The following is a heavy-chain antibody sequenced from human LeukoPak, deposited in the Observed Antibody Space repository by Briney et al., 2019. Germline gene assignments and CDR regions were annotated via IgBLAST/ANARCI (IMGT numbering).Heavy chain of an antibody. CDR3: ARQVGAITLFEH. J-gene: IGHJ4*02. CDR1: GFSVSSNY. V-gene: IGHV3-53*01. Sequence: GGSLRLSSAASGFSVSSNYVSWVRQAPGEGLEWVSALYRGGTTDYADSVKGRFTITRENSKNLLYIQMNSLRVEDTAVYYCARQVGAITLFEHWGQGTLVTVSS. D-gene: IGHD1-26*01. CDR2: LYRGGTT.